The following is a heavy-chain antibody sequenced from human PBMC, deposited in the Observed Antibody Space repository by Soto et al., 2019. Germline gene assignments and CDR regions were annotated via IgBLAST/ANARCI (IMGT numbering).Heavy chain of an antibody. CDR1: VDSDSSSRSS. CDR3: FFFFQAEDGIRDTVPVSAFLLNRSSDL. J-gene: IGHJ2*01. Sequence: PSPTLSRTGDLSVDSDSSSRSSSNCIRKSPSRGLEWLGRTYYRSKWYNDYAVSVKSRITINPDTSKNQFSLQLNSVTPEDTAVYYCFFFFQAEDGIRDTVPVSAFLLNRSSDL. D-gene: IGHD2-2*02. CDR2: TYYRSKWYN. V-gene: IGHV6-1*01.